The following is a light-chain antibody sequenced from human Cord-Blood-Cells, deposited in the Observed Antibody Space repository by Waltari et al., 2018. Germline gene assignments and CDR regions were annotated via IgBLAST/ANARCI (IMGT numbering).Light chain of an antibody. J-gene: IGKJ4*01. CDR3: QQSYSTPRT. CDR1: QSISSY. CDR2: AES. V-gene: IGKV1-39*01. Sequence: DIQMTQSPSSLSASVGDRVTITFRASQSISSYLNWYQQKPGKAPKLLLFAESSLQSAVPSRFSGSGSGTDFTLTISSLQPEDFATYYCQQSYSTPRTFGGGTKVEIK.